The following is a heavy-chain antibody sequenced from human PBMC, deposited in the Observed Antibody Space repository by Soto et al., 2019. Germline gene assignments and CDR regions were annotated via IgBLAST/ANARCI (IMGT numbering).Heavy chain of an antibody. D-gene: IGHD6-19*01. Sequence: GGSLRLSCAASGFTFSTHWMHWVRQAPGKGLVWVSHINSDGSSTSYADSVKGRFTISRDNAKNTLYLQMNSLRAEDTAVYYCARDRGSAWDHFDYWGQGTLVTVSS. J-gene: IGHJ4*02. V-gene: IGHV3-74*01. CDR3: ARDRGSAWDHFDY. CDR2: INSDGSST. CDR1: GFTFSTHW.